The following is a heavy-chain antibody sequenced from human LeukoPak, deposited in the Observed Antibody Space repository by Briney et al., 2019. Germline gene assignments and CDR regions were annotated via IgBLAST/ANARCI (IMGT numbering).Heavy chain of an antibody. D-gene: IGHD3-10*01. CDR3: ARVSGRILIWPQPFGDGLGV. J-gene: IGHJ6*02. CDR2: IKKDGSDK. V-gene: IGHV3-7*03. CDR1: GFIFSNSW. Sequence: GGSLRLSCAASGFIFSNSWMSWVRQAPGKGLEWVANIKKDGSDKYYVDSVKGRFTISRDNAKNSLYLQMNSLRAEDTAVYYCARVSGRILIWPQPFGDGLGVWGQGTTVTVSS.